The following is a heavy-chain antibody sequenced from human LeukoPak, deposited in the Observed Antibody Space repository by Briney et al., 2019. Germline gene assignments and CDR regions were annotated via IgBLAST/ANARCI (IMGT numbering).Heavy chain of an antibody. CDR3: AREYSRSVVAGSRPDL. D-gene: IGHD2-15*01. Sequence: SETLSLTCSVSGGSISSSSYYWGWIRQSPGTGLQWIGSMYYRGTTYENSSLKSRLTLSIDTSNNQFSLKLTSMTAADTAVYYCAREYSRSVVAGSRPDLWGQGLLVTVSS. J-gene: IGHJ4*02. V-gene: IGHV4-39*02. CDR1: GGSISSSSYY. CDR2: MYYRGTT.